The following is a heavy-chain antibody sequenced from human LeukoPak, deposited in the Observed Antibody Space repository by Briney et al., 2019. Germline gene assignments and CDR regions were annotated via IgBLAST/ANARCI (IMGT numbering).Heavy chain of an antibody. V-gene: IGHV4-34*01. D-gene: IGHD3-3*01. CDR3: ARGYDFWSGYYRAHGGFDY. J-gene: IGHJ4*02. Sequence: TSETLSLTCAVYGGSFSGYYWSWIRQPPGKGLEWIGEINHSGSTNYNPSLKNRVTISVDTSKNQFSLKLSSVTAADTAVYYCARGYDFWSGYYRAHGGFDYRGQGTLVTVSS. CDR2: INHSGST. CDR1: GGSFSGYY.